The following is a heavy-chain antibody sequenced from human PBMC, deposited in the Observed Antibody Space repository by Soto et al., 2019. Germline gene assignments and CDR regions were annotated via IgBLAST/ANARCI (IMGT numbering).Heavy chain of an antibody. CDR3: ARGGGGLWVGELDPYLDY. CDR1: GFTFSSYG. J-gene: IGHJ4*02. V-gene: IGHV3-33*01. CDR2: IWYDGSNK. D-gene: IGHD3-10*01. Sequence: QVQLVESGGGVVQPGRSLRLSCAASGFTFSSYGMHWVRQAPGKGLEWVAVIWYDGSNKYYADSVKGRFTISRDNSKNTLYLQMNSLRAEDTAVYYCARGGGGLWVGELDPYLDYWGQGTLVTVSS.